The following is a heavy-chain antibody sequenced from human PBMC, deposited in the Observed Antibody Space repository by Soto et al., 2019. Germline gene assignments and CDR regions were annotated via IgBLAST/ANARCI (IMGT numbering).Heavy chain of an antibody. CDR1: GFTVSSNY. Sequence: PGGSLRLSCAASGFTVSSNYMSWVRQAPGKGLEWVSVIYSGGSTYYADSVRGRFTISRDNSKNTLYLQMKSLRAEDTAVYYCARDPTATRHGMDVWGKGTTVAVSS. J-gene: IGHJ6*04. D-gene: IGHD1-26*01. CDR2: IYSGGST. V-gene: IGHV3-53*01. CDR3: ARDPTATRHGMDV.